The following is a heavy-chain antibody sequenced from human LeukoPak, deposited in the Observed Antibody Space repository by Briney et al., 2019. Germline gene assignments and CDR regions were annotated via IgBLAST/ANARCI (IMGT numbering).Heavy chain of an antibody. V-gene: IGHV3-30*18. CDR2: ISYDGSNK. CDR3: AKEVGYDCSGLFDY. J-gene: IGHJ4*02. D-gene: IGHD3-22*01. CDR1: GFTFSSYG. Sequence: GGSLRLSCAASGFTFSSYGMHWVRQAPGKGLEWVAVISYDGSNKYYADSVKGRFTISRDNSKNTLYLQMNNLRVEDTAVYYCAKEVGYDCSGLFDYWGQGTLVTVSS.